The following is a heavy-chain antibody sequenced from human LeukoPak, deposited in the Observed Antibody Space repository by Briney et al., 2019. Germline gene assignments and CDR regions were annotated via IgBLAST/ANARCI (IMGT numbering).Heavy chain of an antibody. V-gene: IGHV4-34*01. D-gene: IGHD3-16*02. CDR1: GGSFSGYY. CDR3: ARLGRGSYRYYYYNMDV. CDR2: INHSGST. J-gene: IGHJ6*03. Sequence: SETLSLTCAVYGGSFSGYYWSWIRQPPGKGLEWIGEINHSGSTNYNPSLKSRVTISVDTSKNQFSLKLSSVTAADTAVYYCARLGRGSYRYYYYNMDVWGKGTTVTISS.